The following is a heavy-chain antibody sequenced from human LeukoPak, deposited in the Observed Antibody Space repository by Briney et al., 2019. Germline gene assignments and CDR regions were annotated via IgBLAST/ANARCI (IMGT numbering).Heavy chain of an antibody. V-gene: IGHV3-11*01. J-gene: IGHJ4*02. D-gene: IGHD3-22*01. Sequence: PGGSLRLSCAASGFTFSDYYMSWIRQAPGKGLEWVSYISSSGSTIYYADSVKGRFTISRDNAKNSLYLQMNSLRAEDTAVYYCASFWNYDSSGYDYFDYWSQGTLVTVSS. CDR2: ISSSGSTI. CDR3: ASFWNYDSSGYDYFDY. CDR1: GFTFSDYY.